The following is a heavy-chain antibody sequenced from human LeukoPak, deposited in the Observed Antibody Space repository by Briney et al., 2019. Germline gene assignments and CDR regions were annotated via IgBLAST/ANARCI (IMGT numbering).Heavy chain of an antibody. J-gene: IGHJ6*02. Sequence: GGSLRLSCAASGFTFSRYGMHWVRQAPGKGLEWVAVISYDGSNKYYADSVKGRFTISRDNSKNTLYVRMNSLRAEDTAVYYCSPLSGVRGVMPSGMGVWGQGTTVTVSS. CDR3: SPLSGVRGVMPSGMGV. V-gene: IGHV3-30*03. D-gene: IGHD3-10*01. CDR2: ISYDGSNK. CDR1: GFTFSRYG.